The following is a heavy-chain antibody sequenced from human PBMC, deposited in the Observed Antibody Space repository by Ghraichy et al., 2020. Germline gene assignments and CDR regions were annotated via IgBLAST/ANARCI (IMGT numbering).Heavy chain of an antibody. CDR1: GFTFSSYW. CDR3: ATSRMYYDILTGYYHNWFDP. J-gene: IGHJ5*02. V-gene: IGHV3-7*01. D-gene: IGHD3-9*01. CDR2: IKQDGSEK. Sequence: GGSLRLSCAASGFTFSSYWMSWVRQAPGKGLEWVASIKQDGSEKYYVDSVKGRFTISRDNAKNSLYLQMNSLRAEDTAVYYCATSRMYYDILTGYYHNWFDPWGQGTLVTVSS.